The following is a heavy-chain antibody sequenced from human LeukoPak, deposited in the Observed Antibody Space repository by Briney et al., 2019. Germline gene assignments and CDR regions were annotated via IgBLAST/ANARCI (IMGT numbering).Heavy chain of an antibody. CDR3: ATGAWGDDWLLYWNFDY. CDR2: INSGNDNT. Sequence: ASVKVSCKASENTLGIHALHWVRQAPGQRLEWMGWINSGNDNTKYSQKLQGRVTITRDASANTAYMELSGLRFEDTAVYYCATGAWGDDWLLYWNFDYWGQGTLVTVSS. J-gene: IGHJ4*02. D-gene: IGHD3-9*01. CDR1: ENTLGIHA. V-gene: IGHV1-3*01.